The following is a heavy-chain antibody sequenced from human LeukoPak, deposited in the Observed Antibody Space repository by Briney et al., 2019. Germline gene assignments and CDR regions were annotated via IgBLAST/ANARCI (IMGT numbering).Heavy chain of an antibody. CDR2: IGTAGDT. CDR3: ARDRFRVVRGVRYYYYGMDV. V-gene: IGHV3-13*04. J-gene: IGHJ6*02. D-gene: IGHD3-10*01. CDR1: GYTFSSYD. Sequence: GGSLRLSCAASGYTFSSYDMHRVRHATGKGLEWVSAIGTAGDTYYPGSVKGRFTISRENAKNSLYLQMNSLRAGDTAVYYCARDRFRVVRGVRYYYYGMDVWGQGTTVTVSS.